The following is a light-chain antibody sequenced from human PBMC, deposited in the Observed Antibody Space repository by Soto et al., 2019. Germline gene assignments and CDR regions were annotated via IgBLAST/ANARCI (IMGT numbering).Light chain of an antibody. CDR1: SSDVGGYNY. CDR3: SSYTSSNSYV. Sequence: LTQPASVSGSPGQWTTISCTGSSSDVGGYNYVSWYQHHPGKAPKLMIYDVTNRPSGVSNRFSGSKSGNTASLTISGLQTEDEADYYCSSYTSSNSYVFGTGTKVTVL. V-gene: IGLV2-14*03. CDR2: DVT. J-gene: IGLJ1*01.